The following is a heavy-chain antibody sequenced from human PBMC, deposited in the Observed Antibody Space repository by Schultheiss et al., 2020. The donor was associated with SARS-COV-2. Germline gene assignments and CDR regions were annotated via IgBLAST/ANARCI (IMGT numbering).Heavy chain of an antibody. D-gene: IGHD2-2*02. Sequence: ASVKVSCKASGYTFTGYYMHWVRQAPGQGLEWMGRINPNSCGTNYAQKFQGRVTMTRDTSISTAYMELSSLRSEDTAVYYCARIVVVPAAILGYGMDVWGQGTTVTVSS. CDR3: ARIVVVPAAILGYGMDV. CDR1: GYTFTGYY. CDR2: INPNSCGT. J-gene: IGHJ6*02. V-gene: IGHV1-2*06.